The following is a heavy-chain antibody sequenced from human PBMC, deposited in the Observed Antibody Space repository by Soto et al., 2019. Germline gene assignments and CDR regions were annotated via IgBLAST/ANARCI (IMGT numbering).Heavy chain of an antibody. CDR3: TTDAYYSDYYYYGMDV. Sequence: GGSLRLSCAASGFTFSNAWMSWVRQAPGKGLEWVGRIKSKTDGGTTDYAAPVKGRFTISRDDSKNTLYLQMNSLKTEDTAVYYCTTDAYYSDYYYYGMDVWGQGTTVTVSS. V-gene: IGHV3-15*01. CDR1: GFTFSNAW. D-gene: IGHD3-10*01. CDR2: IKSKTDGGTT. J-gene: IGHJ6*02.